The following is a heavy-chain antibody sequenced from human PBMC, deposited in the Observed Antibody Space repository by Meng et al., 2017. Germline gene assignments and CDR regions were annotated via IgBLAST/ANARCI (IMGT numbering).Heavy chain of an antibody. Sequence: QVQLVQSGAEVKKPGSSVKVACKASGGTFSSYTISWVRQAPGQGLEWMGRIIPILGIANYAQKFQGRVTITADKSTSTAYMELSSLRSEDTAVYYCASCGGKGYFDYWGQGTLVTVSS. CDR2: IIPILGIA. CDR3: ASCGGKGYFDY. V-gene: IGHV1-69*02. D-gene: IGHD4-23*01. CDR1: GGTFSSYT. J-gene: IGHJ4*02.